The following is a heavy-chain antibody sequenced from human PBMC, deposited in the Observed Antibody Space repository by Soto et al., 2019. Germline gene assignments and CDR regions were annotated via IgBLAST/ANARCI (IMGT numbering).Heavy chain of an antibody. CDR2: ITAYNGNT. Sequence: QVQLVQSGAEVKKPGASVKVSCKASGYTFTSYGISWVRQAPGQGLEWMGWITAYNGNTNYAQKLQGSVTMTTDTSTNTAYMALRSLGSDDTAVYYCAKRRGYSNGEFDYWGQGTLVTVSS. CDR3: AKRRGYSNGEFDY. CDR1: GYTFTSYG. J-gene: IGHJ4*02. V-gene: IGHV1-18*01. D-gene: IGHD5-18*01.